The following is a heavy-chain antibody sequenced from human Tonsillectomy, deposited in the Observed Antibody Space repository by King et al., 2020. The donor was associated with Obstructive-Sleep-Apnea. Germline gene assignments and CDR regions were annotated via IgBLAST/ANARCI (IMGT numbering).Heavy chain of an antibody. CDR2: ISYDGSNK. J-gene: IGHJ5*02. Sequence: VQLVESGGGVVQPGRSLRLSCAASGFTFSTYAMYWVRQAPGKGLEWVAVISYDGSNKYYADSAKGRFTISRDNSKNTLYLQMNSLRAEDTAVYYCARDGPVVVPAAMPGFNWFDPWGQGTLVIVSS. CDR1: GFTFSTYA. D-gene: IGHD2-2*01. V-gene: IGHV3-30-3*01. CDR3: ARDGPVVVPAAMPGFNWFDP.